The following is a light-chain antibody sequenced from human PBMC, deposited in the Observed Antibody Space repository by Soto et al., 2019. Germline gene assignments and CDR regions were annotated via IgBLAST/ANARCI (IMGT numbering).Light chain of an antibody. V-gene: IGKV1-39*01. J-gene: IGKJ2*01. Sequence: DIQMTQSPSTLSAGVGDRVTITCRASQRISTYLNWYQQKPGKAPTLLIYAASSLQSGVPSRFSGGGSGTDFTLTINTLQPEVFSSYFCQQFYSSPRPFGQEPRL. CDR2: AAS. CDR3: QQFYSSPRP. CDR1: QRISTY.